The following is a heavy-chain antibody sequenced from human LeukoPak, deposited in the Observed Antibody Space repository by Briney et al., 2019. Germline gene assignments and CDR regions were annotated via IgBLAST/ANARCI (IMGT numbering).Heavy chain of an antibody. D-gene: IGHD3-22*01. Sequence: SETLSLTCTVSGGSISSSSYSWGWIRQPPGKGLEWIGSIYYSGSTYYNPSLKSRVTISVDTSKNQFSLKLSSVTAADTAVYYCATELYYYDSSGYYGPYYFDYWGQGTLVTVSS. J-gene: IGHJ4*02. CDR3: ATELYYYDSSGYYGPYYFDY. CDR1: GGSISSSSYS. V-gene: IGHV4-39*01. CDR2: IYYSGST.